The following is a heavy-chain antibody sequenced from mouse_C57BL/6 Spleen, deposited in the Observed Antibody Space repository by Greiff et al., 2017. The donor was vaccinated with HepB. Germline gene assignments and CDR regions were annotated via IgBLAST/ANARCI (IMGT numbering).Heavy chain of an antibody. D-gene: IGHD3-2*02. CDR2: IWRGGST. CDR1: GFSLTSYG. Sequence: VKLMESGPGLVQPSQSLSITCTVSGFSLTSYGVHWVRQSPGKGLEWLGVIWRGGSTDYNAAFMSRLSITKDNSKSQVFFKMNSLQADDTAIYYCAKGAQATYAMDYWGQGTSVTVSS. J-gene: IGHJ4*01. CDR3: AKGAQATYAMDY. V-gene: IGHV2-5*01.